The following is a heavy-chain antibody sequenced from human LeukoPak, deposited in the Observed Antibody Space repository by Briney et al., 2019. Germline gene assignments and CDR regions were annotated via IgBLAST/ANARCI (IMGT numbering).Heavy chain of an antibody. CDR1: GYSVSSSSYY. J-gene: IGHJ5*02. Sequence: PSETLSLTCTVSGYSVSSSSYYWGWIRQPPGKGLEWIGSRYYSGSTCYNPSLKSRVTISVDTSKNQFSLKLSSVTAADTAVYYCAREKYSSGHTGGCFDPWGQGTLVIVSS. CDR3: AREKYSSGHTGGCFDP. D-gene: IGHD6-19*01. CDR2: RYYSGST. V-gene: IGHV4-39*02.